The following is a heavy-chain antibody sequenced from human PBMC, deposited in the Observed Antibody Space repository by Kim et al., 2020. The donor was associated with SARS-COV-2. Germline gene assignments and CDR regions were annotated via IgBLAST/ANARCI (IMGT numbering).Heavy chain of an antibody. J-gene: IGHJ4*02. CDR3: ARDRGYCSGGSCYGVYYFDY. Sequence: ASVKVSCKASGYTFTSYAMHWVRQAPGQRLEWMGWINAGNGNTKYSQKFQGRVTITRDTSASTAYMELSSLRSEDTAVYYCARDRGYCSGGSCYGVYYFDYWGQGTLVTVSS. CDR2: INAGNGNT. V-gene: IGHV1-3*01. CDR1: GYTFTSYA. D-gene: IGHD2-15*01.